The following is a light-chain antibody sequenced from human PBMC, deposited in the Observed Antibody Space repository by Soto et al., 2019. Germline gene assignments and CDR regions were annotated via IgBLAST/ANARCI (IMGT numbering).Light chain of an antibody. V-gene: IGKV1-5*03. CDR1: QSISSW. CDR2: KAA. CDR3: QQYNYYSRT. Sequence: DIHITHSPSTLSGSVGYRVTITCRASQSISSWLAWYQQKPGKAPKLLIYKAASLESGVPSRFSGSGSGTEFTLTISSLQPDDFATYYCQQYNYYSRTFGQGTKVDIK. J-gene: IGKJ1*01.